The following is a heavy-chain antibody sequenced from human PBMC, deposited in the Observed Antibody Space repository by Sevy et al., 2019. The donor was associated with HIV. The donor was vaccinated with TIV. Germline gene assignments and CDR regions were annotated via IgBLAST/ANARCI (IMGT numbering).Heavy chain of an antibody. CDR1: TFTFGHYA. J-gene: IGHJ4*02. V-gene: IGHV3-30*04. Sequence: GGSLRLSCAASTFTFGHYAMHWVRQAPGKGLQWVAGMSYEGSNEYYTDSVKGRFTISRDNTKKTLNLEMNNRRVEDTALYYCARVWGTPPAAILYYFDFWGQGIPVTVSS. D-gene: IGHD3-16*01. CDR2: MSYEGSNE. CDR3: ARVWGTPPAAILYYFDF.